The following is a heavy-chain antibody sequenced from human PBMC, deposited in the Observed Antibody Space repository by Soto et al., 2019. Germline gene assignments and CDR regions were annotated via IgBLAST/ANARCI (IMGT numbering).Heavy chain of an antibody. CDR3: AMGGNGDYESLDY. J-gene: IGHJ4*02. Sequence: QVQLQESGPGLVKPSETLSLTCTVSGGSISSYYWSWIRQPPGKGLEWIGYIYYSGSTNYNPSLKSRVTISVDTSKNQFSLKLSSVTAADTAVYYCAMGGNGDYESLDYWGQGTLVTVSS. CDR1: GGSISSYY. V-gene: IGHV4-59*01. D-gene: IGHD4-17*01. CDR2: IYYSGST.